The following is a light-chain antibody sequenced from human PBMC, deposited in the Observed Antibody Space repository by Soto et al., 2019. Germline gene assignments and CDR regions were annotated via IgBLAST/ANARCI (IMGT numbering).Light chain of an antibody. CDR3: QQYGSLPRT. CDR2: GAS. CDR1: QSVSSSY. J-gene: IGKJ1*01. Sequence: EIVLTQSPGTLSLSPGERATLSCRASQSVSSSYLAWYQQKPGQAPRLLIYGASSRATGIPDRFSGSGSGTVFTLIISSLEPEDFAVYYCQQYGSLPRTFGQGTKV. V-gene: IGKV3-20*01.